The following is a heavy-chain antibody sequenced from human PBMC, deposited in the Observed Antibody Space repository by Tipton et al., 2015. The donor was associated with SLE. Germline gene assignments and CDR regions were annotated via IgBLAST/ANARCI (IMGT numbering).Heavy chain of an antibody. Sequence: TLSLTCTVSGASISSGSYFWGWIRQSAGEGLEWLGRIHTSGNTHYNPSLSSRLTISVDTSRNQFSLRLTSVTATDTAVYYCARAEFSSNWYMYWHFDLWGRGTLVTVSS. CDR2: IHTSGNT. CDR3: ARAEFSSNWYMYWHFDL. J-gene: IGHJ2*01. CDR1: GASISSGSYF. V-gene: IGHV4-61*02. D-gene: IGHD6-13*01.